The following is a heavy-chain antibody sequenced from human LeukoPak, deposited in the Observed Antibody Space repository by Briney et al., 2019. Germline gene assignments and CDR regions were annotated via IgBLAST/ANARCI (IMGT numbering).Heavy chain of an antibody. D-gene: IGHD2-2*02. CDR3: AREVDIVVVPAAIVPLGFDY. CDR1: GGSISSGSYY. V-gene: IGHV4-61*02. Sequence: SQTLSLTCTVSGGSISSGSYYWSWIRQPAGKGLEWIGRIYTSGSTNYNPSLKSRVTISVDTSKNQFSLKLSSVTAADTAVYYCAREVDIVVVPAAIVPLGFDYWGQGTLVTVSS. J-gene: IGHJ4*02. CDR2: IYTSGST.